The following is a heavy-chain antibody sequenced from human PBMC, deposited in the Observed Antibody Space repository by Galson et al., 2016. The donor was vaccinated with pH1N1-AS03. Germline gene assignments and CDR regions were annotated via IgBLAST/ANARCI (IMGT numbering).Heavy chain of an antibody. Sequence: CAASGFPFSGYSMNWVRQASLEWVSFISTSSSSIYYADSVNGRFTISRDNAQNLLYLQMNSLRDEDTAVYYCARDGPPQGISVAGSFDFWGQGTLVTVSS. J-gene: IGHJ4*02. CDR3: ARDGPPQGISVAGSFDF. V-gene: IGHV3-21*01. CDR1: GFPFSGYS. D-gene: IGHD6-19*01. CDR2: ISTSSSSI.